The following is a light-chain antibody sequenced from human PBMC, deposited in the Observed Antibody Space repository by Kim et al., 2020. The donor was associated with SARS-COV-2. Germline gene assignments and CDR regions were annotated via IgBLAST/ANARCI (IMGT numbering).Light chain of an antibody. Sequence: SYELTQPPSVSLSPGQTARITCSGDALSNQYSYWYQQKPGQAPVLTIYKDVERPSGIPERFSGSTSGPTVTLTIIAVQAEDEADYYCQSADTTGTSVLFG. CDR3: QSADTTGTSVL. CDR2: KDV. V-gene: IGLV3-25*03. CDR1: ALSNQY. J-gene: IGLJ2*01.